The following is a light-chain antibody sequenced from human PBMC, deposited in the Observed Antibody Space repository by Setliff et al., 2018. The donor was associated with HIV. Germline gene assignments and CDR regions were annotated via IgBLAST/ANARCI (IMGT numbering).Light chain of an antibody. CDR2: VGSDGSH. Sequence: QPVLTQSPSASASLGASVKLTCTLSSGHSTYAIAWHQQQPEKGPRFLMKVGSDGSHSKGDGIPDRFSGSSSGAERYLTISSLQSEDEADYYCQTWGTGIVVFGGGTQLTVL. V-gene: IGLV4-69*01. CDR1: SGHSTYA. J-gene: IGLJ2*01. CDR3: QTWGTGIVV.